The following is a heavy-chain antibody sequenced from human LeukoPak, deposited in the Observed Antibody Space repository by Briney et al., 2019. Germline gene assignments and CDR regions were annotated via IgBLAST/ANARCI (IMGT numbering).Heavy chain of an antibody. D-gene: IGHD3-9*01. V-gene: IGHV1-69*05. Sequence: GASVKVSCKASGYTFTSYAMNWVRQAPGQGLEWMGGIIPIFGTANYAQKFQGRVTITTDESTSTAYMELSSLRSEDTAVYYCARNDWGKNTNYYYYMDVWGKGTTVTVSS. CDR3: ARNDWGKNTNYYYYMDV. J-gene: IGHJ6*03. CDR2: IIPIFGTA. CDR1: GYTFTSYA.